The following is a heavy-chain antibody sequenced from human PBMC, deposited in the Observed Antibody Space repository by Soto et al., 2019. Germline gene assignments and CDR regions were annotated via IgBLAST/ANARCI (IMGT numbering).Heavy chain of an antibody. CDR3: TSRYCSSASCHT. V-gene: IGHV3-73*01. J-gene: IGHJ5*02. CDR2: IRGKANSYET. D-gene: IGHD2-2*01. Sequence: GGSLRLSCVASGYTCSGSAFHWVRQASGKGLEWVGRIRGKANSYETAYAESVKGRFTISRDDSKNTAFLQMNSLKTEDTAVYYCTSRYCSSASCHTWGQGTRVTVSS. CDR1: GYTCSGSA.